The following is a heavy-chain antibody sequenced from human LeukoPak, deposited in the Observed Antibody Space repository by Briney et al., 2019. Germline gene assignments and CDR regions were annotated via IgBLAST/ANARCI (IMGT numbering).Heavy chain of an antibody. V-gene: IGHV1-18*01. CDR1: GYTFTNYG. J-gene: IGHJ3*02. D-gene: IGHD1-1*01. Sequence: ASVKVSCKASGYTFTNYGITWVRQAPGQGLEWMGWISGYQGSTKYAQNFQGRVTMTTDTSTSTAYMELRSLRSDDTAVYYCARAAGWNDAFDIWGQGTMVTVSS. CDR3: ARAAGWNDAFDI. CDR2: ISGYQGST.